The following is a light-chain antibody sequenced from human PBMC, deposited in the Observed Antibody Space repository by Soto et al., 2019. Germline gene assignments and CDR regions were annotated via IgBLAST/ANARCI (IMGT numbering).Light chain of an antibody. J-gene: IGLJ1*01. CDR3: AAWDDRLNGSYV. V-gene: IGLV1-44*01. CDR2: SNN. Sequence: QSARTQPPSASGTPGQRGASSCSGRSSNIGSKTVNWYQQLPGTAPKLLIYSNNQRPSGVPDRFSGSKSGTSASLAISGLQSEDEADYYCAAWDDRLNGSYVFGTGTKVTVL. CDR1: SSNIGSKT.